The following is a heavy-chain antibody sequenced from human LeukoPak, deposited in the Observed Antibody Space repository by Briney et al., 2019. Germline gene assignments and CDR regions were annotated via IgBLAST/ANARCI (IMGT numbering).Heavy chain of an antibody. J-gene: IGHJ5*02. D-gene: IGHD6-13*01. Sequence: GASVKVSCKASGYTFTSYGISWVRQAPGQGLEWMGWISAYNGNTNYAQKLQGRVTMTTDTSTSTAYLELRSLRSDDTAVYYCASFEAAAGWFDPWGQGTLVTVSS. V-gene: IGHV1-18*01. CDR2: ISAYNGNT. CDR3: ASFEAAAGWFDP. CDR1: GYTFTSYG.